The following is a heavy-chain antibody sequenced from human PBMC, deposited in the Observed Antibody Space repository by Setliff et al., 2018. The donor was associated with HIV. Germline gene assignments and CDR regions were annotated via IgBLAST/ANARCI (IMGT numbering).Heavy chain of an antibody. V-gene: IGHV1-69*10. J-gene: IGHJ5*02. Sequence: SVKVSCKASGGTLSSYAISWVRQAPGQGLEWMGGIIPSHGIANHAQKSQGRVTITADKSTSTAYMELSSLRSEDTAVYYCARDFGGYCSSMSCPGLFDPWGQGTLVTVSS. D-gene: IGHD2-2*01. CDR3: ARDFGGYCSSMSCPGLFDP. CDR2: IIPSHGIA. CDR1: GGTLSSYA.